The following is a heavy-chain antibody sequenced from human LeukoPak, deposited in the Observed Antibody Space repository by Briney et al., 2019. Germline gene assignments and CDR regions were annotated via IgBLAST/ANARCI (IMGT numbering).Heavy chain of an antibody. D-gene: IGHD3-10*01. J-gene: IGHJ3*02. CDR3: ARAGLRVQRDQLLWFGDAFDI. CDR2: INHSGST. CDR1: GGSFSGYY. V-gene: IGHV4-34*01. Sequence: SETLSLTCAVYGGSFSGYYWSWIRQPPGKGLEWIGEINHSGSTNYNPSLKSRVTISVDTSKNQFSLKLSSVTAADTAVYYCARAGLRVQRDQLLWFGDAFDIWGQGTMVTVSS.